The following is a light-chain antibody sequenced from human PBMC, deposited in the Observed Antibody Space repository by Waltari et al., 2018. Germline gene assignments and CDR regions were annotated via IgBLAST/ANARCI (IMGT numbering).Light chain of an antibody. CDR2: AAS. CDR3: QQSYSIFWT. CDR1: QTINTF. Sequence: DIQMTQSPSSLSASVGDRVTITCRASQTINTFLNWYQEKPGKAPKLLIYAASSLQTGVPARFSGTGSGTEFTLTISSLLPEDFATYYCQQSYSIFWTFSQGTKVEIK. J-gene: IGKJ1*01. V-gene: IGKV1-39*01.